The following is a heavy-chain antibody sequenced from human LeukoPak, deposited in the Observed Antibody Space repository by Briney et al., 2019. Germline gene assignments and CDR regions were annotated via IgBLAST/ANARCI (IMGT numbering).Heavy chain of an antibody. CDR3: ARSRRRGYSYGYLGEPINDY. Sequence: SETLSLTCTVSGGSISSGDYYWSWIRQPPGKGLEWIGYIYYSGSTYYNPSLKSRVTISVDTSKNQFSLKLSSVTAADTAVYYCARSRRRGYSYGYLGEPINDYWSQGTLVTVSS. CDR2: IYYSGST. V-gene: IGHV4-30-4*01. CDR1: GGSISSGDYY. J-gene: IGHJ4*02. D-gene: IGHD5-18*01.